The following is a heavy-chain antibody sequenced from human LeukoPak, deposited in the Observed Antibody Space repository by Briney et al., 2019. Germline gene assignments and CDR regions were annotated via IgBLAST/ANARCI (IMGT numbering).Heavy chain of an antibody. D-gene: IGHD4-17*01. Sequence: SETLSLTCTVSGGSISSYYWSWIRQPPGKGLEWIGYIYYSGSTNYNPSLKSRVTISVDTSKNQFSLKLSSVTAANTAVYYCARHRYGDSVGDYWGQGTLVTVSS. CDR2: IYYSGST. V-gene: IGHV4-59*08. CDR1: GGSISSYY. J-gene: IGHJ4*02. CDR3: ARHRYGDSVGDY.